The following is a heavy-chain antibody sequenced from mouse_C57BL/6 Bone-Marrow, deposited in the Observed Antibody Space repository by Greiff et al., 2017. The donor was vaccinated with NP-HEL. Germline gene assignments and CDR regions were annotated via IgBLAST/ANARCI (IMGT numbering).Heavy chain of an antibody. CDR3: AGDLRGLWYFDY. V-gene: IGHV12-3*01. CDR1: GFPITSGYY. Sequence: VKLQESGPGLVKPSQSLFLTCSITGFPITSGYYWIWIRQSPGKPLEWMGYITHSGETFYNPSLQSPISITRETSKNQFFLQLNSVTTEDTAMYYCAGDLRGLWYFDYWGQGTTLTVSS. CDR2: ITHSGET. J-gene: IGHJ2*01.